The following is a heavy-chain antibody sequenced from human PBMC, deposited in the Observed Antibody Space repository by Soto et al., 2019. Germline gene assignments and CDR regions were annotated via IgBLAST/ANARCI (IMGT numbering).Heavy chain of an antibody. CDR3: VVRGAYYYYYYMDV. CDR2: IYYSGST. D-gene: IGHD3-10*01. J-gene: IGHJ6*03. V-gene: IGHV4-39*01. Sequence: SETLSLTCTVSGGSISSSSYYWGWIRQPPGKGLEWIGSIYYSGSTYYNPSLKSRVTISVDTSKNQFSLKLSSVTAADTAVYYCVVRGAYYYYYYMDVWGKGTTVTVSS. CDR1: GGSISSSSYY.